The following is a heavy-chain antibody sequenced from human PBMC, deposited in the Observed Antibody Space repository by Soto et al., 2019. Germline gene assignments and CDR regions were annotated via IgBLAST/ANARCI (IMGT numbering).Heavy chain of an antibody. J-gene: IGHJ4*02. CDR1: GFTFTTST. CDR3: AAGLYHDTTGYSSDH. D-gene: IGHD3-9*01. CDR2: IVVGSGNT. Sequence: SVKVSCKASGFTFTTSTVQWVRQARGQPLEWLGWIVVGSGNTIYAQNFQERVTFTRDESTSTAYMELSSLRFEDTGVYYCAAGLYHDTTGYSSDHWGLG. V-gene: IGHV1-58*01.